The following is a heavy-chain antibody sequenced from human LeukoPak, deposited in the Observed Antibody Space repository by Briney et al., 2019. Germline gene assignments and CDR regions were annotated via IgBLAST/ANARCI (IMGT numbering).Heavy chain of an antibody. J-gene: IGHJ6*02. V-gene: IGHV4-38-2*02. D-gene: IGHD3-10*01. CDR2: ILHSGST. CDR1: GYSLSNDYY. Sequence: SETLSLTCIVSGYSLSNDYYWGWIRQPPGKGLEWIGSILHSGSTYYNPSLKSRVTMSVDTSKSQFSLRLRSVTAADTAVYYCARDKAGTMVRGVINGMDVWGQGTTVTVSS. CDR3: ARDKAGTMVRGVINGMDV.